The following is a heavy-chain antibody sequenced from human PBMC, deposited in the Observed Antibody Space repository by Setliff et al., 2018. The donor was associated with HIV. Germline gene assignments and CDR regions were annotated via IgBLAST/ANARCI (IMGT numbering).Heavy chain of an antibody. Sequence: RLSCAVSGFTFISYGMYWVRQAPGKGLEWVAFIRYDGSYRYYVDSVKGRFTISRDNSKNTMFLQMNSLRVEDTAIYYCAKMHTAMDPDTFDIWGQGTMVTVSS. J-gene: IGHJ3*02. D-gene: IGHD5-18*01. CDR2: IRYDGSYR. CDR3: AKMHTAMDPDTFDI. CDR1: GFTFISYG. V-gene: IGHV3-30*02.